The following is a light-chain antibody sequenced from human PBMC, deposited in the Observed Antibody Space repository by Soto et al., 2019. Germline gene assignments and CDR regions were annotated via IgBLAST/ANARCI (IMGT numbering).Light chain of an antibody. V-gene: IGKV3-11*01. J-gene: IGKJ4*01. CDR2: DVS. CDR3: RHRVDGPT. Sequence: EIVLTQSPATLSLSLGERATLSCRARQSVGNYLGWYQQKPDQAPRLLMSDVSRRATGIPARFSGSGSGTDCTRTIGRLEREGVAVSYWRHRVDGPTLSGGTKVEI. CDR1: QSVGNY.